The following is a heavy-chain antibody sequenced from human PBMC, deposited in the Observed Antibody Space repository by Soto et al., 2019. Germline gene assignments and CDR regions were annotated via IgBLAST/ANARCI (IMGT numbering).Heavy chain of an antibody. V-gene: IGHV3-30*04. D-gene: IGHD3-3*01. J-gene: IGHJ6*02. Sequence: PGGSLGLSCAASGLSINNYAMHWVRQTPGKGLEWVAVISYDGSNKYYADSVKGRFTISRDNSKNTLYIQMNNLRPDDSAVYYCARRQDFGGPHYYYGMDVWGQGTTVTVSS. CDR3: ARRQDFGGPHYYYGMDV. CDR1: GLSINNYA. CDR2: ISYDGSNK.